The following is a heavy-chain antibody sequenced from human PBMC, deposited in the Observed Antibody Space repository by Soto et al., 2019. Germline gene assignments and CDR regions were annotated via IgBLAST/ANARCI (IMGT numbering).Heavy chain of an antibody. V-gene: IGHV3-23*01. J-gene: IGHJ3*01. CDR3: ARGVDYGHHSDTSDL. CDR1: GFTFTSDA. D-gene: IGHD4-17*01. Sequence: GGSVRLSCAASGFTFTSDAMGWVRQAPEKGLERVATIGGSGDSTYYADSVKGRFTISRDNSKNTLYLHRNSLRAEDTALYYCARGVDYGHHSDTSDLCAQGTMLT. CDR2: IGGSGDST.